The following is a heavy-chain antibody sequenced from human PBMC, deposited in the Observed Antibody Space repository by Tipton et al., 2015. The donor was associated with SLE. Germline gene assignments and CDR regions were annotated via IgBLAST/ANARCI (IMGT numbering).Heavy chain of an antibody. CDR2: ISGRGSNT. V-gene: IGHV3-23*01. J-gene: IGHJ4*02. Sequence: GSLRLSCVGSGFTFSTFAMSWVRQAPGKGLEWVSSISGRGSNTKYAESVRGRFTISRDNSRNTVYVQMNSLRAEDTAVYYCASIVGATEYFDYWGQGTLVTVSS. D-gene: IGHD1-26*01. CDR1: GFTFSTFA. CDR3: ASIVGATEYFDY.